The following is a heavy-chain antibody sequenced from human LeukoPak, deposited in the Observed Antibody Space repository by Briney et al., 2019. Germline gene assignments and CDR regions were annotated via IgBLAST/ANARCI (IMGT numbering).Heavy chain of an antibody. CDR2: IYSGGST. CDR3: ARDDSSGWYHYMDV. CDR1: GLTVSSNY. J-gene: IGHJ6*03. V-gene: IGHV3-53*01. D-gene: IGHD6-19*01. Sequence: GGSLRLSCAASGLTVSSNYMSWVRQAPGKGLEWVSVIYSGGSTYYADSVKGRFTISRDNSKNTLYLQMNSLRAEDTAVYYCARDDSSGWYHYMDVWGKGTTVTISS.